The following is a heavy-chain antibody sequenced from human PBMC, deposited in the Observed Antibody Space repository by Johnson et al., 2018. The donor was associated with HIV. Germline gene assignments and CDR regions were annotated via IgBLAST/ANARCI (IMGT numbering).Heavy chain of an antibody. CDR2: ISTNGGST. Sequence: VQLLESGGGLVQPGGSLRLSCAASGFTFDSYAMSWVRQAPGKGLEWVSSISTNGGSTYYADSVKGRFTISRDNSKNTLYLQMNSLRAEDTAVYYCAKLTGGGGYDAFDIWGQGTMVTVSS. CDR1: GFTFDSYA. D-gene: IGHD1-20*01. CDR3: AKLTGGGGYDAFDI. J-gene: IGHJ3*02. V-gene: IGHV3-23*01.